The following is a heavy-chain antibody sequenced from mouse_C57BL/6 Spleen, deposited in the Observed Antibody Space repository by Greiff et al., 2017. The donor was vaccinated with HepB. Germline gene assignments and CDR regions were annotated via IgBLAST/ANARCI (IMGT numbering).Heavy chain of an antibody. J-gene: IGHJ2*01. V-gene: IGHV1-52*01. CDR1: GYTFTSSW. D-gene: IGHD1-1*01. CDR3: ARSYYGSRYYFDY. Sequence: QVQLQQPGAELVRPGSSVKLSCKASGYTFTSSWMHWVKQRPIQGLEWIGNIDPSDSETHYNQKFKDKAILTVDQSSSTAYMQLSSLTSEDSAVYYCARSYYGSRYYFDYWGQGTTLTVSS. CDR2: IDPSDSET.